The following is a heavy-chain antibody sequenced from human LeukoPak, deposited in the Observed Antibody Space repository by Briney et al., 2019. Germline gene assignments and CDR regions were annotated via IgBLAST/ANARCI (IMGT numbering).Heavy chain of an antibody. V-gene: IGHV3-48*03. CDR3: ARGPGSAAGNFFDY. D-gene: IGHD1-7*01. J-gene: IGHJ4*02. Sequence: GGSLRLSCAASGFTFSSYEMNWVRQAPGKGLEWVSYISSSGSTIYYADSVKGRFTISRDNAKNSLYLQMNSLRAEDTAVYYCARGPGSAAGNFFDYWGQGTLVTVSS. CDR1: GFTFSSYE. CDR2: ISSSGSTI.